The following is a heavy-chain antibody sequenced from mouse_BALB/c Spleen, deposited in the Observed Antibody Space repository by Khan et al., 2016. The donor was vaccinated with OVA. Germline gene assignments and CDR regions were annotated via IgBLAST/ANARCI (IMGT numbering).Heavy chain of an antibody. J-gene: IGHJ2*01. CDR3: ARDRIDD. Sequence: QMQLKESGAELAKPGASVKMSCTASGYTFTSSWMHWIKQRPGQGLEWIGYITPPSGYTDYNQKFKDKATLTADKSSSTAYMQLSSLTSDDAAVYYCARDRIDDWGQGTALTVSS. V-gene: IGHV1-7*01. CDR2: ITPPSGYT. CDR1: GYTFTSSW.